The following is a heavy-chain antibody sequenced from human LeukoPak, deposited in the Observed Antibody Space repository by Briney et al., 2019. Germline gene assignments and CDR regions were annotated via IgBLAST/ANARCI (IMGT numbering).Heavy chain of an antibody. CDR2: IFYLGNT. J-gene: IGHJ5*02. CDR3: ARKYPDHWFDP. D-gene: IGHD2/OR15-2a*01. Sequence: WIRQPPGKDLEWIGYIFYLGNTYYNPSLRSRVSISVNTFQNQFSLKLTAVTAADTAVYYCARKYPDHWFDPWGQGTLVTVSS. V-gene: IGHV4-30-4*08.